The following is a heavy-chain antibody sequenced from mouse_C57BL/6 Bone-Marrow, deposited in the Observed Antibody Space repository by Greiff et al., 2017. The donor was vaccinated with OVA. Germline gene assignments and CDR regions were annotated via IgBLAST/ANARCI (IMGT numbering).Heavy chain of an antibody. CDR2: ISSGSSTI. J-gene: IGHJ3*01. D-gene: IGHD2-1*01. CDR1: GFTFSDYG. Sequence: EVMLVESGGGLVKPGGSLKLSCAASGFTFSDYGMHWVRQAPEKGLEWVAYISSGSSTIYYADTVKGRFTISRDNAKNTLFLQMTSLRSEDTAMYYCAKGSYGNYGGFAYWGQGTLVTVSA. V-gene: IGHV5-17*01. CDR3: AKGSYGNYGGFAY.